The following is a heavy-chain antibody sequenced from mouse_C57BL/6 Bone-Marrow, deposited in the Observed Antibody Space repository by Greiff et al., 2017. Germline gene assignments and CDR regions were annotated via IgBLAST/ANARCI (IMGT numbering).Heavy chain of an antibody. CDR1: GYAFSSSW. Sequence: QVQLQQSGPELVKPGASVKISCKASGYAFSSSWMNWVKQRPGQGLEWIGRIYPGDGDTNYNGKFKGKATLTADKSSSTSYMQLSSLTSEDSAVYFGAKSGDGYCIYYCDYGGQGTTLTVSA. V-gene: IGHV1-82*01. CDR3: AKSGDGYCIYYCDY. CDR2: IYPGDGDT. J-gene: IGHJ2*01. D-gene: IGHD2-3*01.